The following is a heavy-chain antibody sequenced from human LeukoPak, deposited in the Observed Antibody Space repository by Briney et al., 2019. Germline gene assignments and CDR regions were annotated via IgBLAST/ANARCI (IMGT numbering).Heavy chain of an antibody. CDR3: ARDRGNWNYASPFDY. Sequence: SVKVSCKASGGTFSSYAISWLRQAPEQGLEWMGGIIPIFGTANYAQKFQGRVTITADESTSTAYMELSSLRSEDTAVYYCARDRGNWNYASPFDYWGQGTLVTVSS. CDR1: GGTFSSYA. CDR2: IIPIFGTA. J-gene: IGHJ4*02. D-gene: IGHD1-7*01. V-gene: IGHV1-69*13.